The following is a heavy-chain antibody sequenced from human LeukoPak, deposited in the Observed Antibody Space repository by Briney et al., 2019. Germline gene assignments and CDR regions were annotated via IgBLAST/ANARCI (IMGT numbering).Heavy chain of an antibody. Sequence: SETLSLTCTVSGGSISSYYWSWIRQPPGKGLEWIGYMYYSGSTNYNPSLKSRVTISVDMSKNQVSLKLSSVTAADTAVYYCAREVVVVAATRRRAWFDPWGQGTLVTVSS. V-gene: IGHV4-59*01. D-gene: IGHD2-15*01. CDR3: AREVVVVAATRRRAWFDP. CDR2: MYYSGST. J-gene: IGHJ5*02. CDR1: GGSISSYY.